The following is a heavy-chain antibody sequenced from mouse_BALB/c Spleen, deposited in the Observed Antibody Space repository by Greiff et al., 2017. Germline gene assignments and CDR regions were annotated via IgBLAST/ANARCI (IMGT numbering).Heavy chain of an antibody. D-gene: IGHD1-1*01. CDR1: GYSFTGYY. CDR3: ARRDLYYGSSYGGFDY. V-gene: IGHV1-31*01. Sequence: VQLQQSGPELVKPGASVKISCKASGYSFTGYYMHWVKQSHVKSLEWIGRINPYNGATSYNQNFKDKASLTVDKSSSTAYMELHSLTSEDSAVYYCARRDLYYGSSYGGFDYWGQGTTLTVSS. J-gene: IGHJ2*01. CDR2: INPYNGAT.